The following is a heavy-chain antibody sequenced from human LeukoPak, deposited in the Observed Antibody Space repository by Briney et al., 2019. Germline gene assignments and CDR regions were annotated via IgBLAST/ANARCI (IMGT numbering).Heavy chain of an antibody. CDR3: ARDPGFSSFDY. CDR2: INRDGSVK. J-gene: IGHJ4*02. CDR1: GFTFSDYW. V-gene: IGHV3-7*01. Sequence: GGSLRLSCAVSGFTFSDYWVTWVRQTPGKGLEFVANINRDGSVKNYVDSVKGRFTISRDNAKNSLYLQMTSLRVDDTAIYYCARDPGFSSFDYWGQGTLDTVSS. D-gene: IGHD3-3*02.